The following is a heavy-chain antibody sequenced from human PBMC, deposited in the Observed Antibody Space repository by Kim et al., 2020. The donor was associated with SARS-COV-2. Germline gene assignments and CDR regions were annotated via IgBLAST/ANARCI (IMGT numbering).Heavy chain of an antibody. Sequence: SETLSLTCAVYGGSFSGYYWSWFRQPPGKGLEWIGEINHSGSTNYNPSLKSRVTISVDTSKNKFFLKLSSVTAADTAVYYCAGNGLDCSGGSCYPDRKATGGGMDVWGQGTTVTVSS. CDR3: AGNGLDCSGGSCYPDRKATGGGMDV. V-gene: IGHV4-34*01. CDR1: GGSFSGYY. J-gene: IGHJ6*02. CDR2: INHSGST. D-gene: IGHD2-15*01.